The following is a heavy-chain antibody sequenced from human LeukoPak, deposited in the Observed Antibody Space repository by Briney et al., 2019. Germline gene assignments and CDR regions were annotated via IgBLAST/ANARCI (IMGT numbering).Heavy chain of an antibody. CDR1: GYTFTSYG. Sequence: ASVKVSCKASGYTFTSYGISWMRQAPGQGLGWMGWISPYNGNTNYAQKLQGRVTMTTDTSTSTAYMELRSLTSDDTAVYYCARDTSGYRNDAFDIWGQGTMVIVSS. D-gene: IGHD3-22*01. J-gene: IGHJ3*02. V-gene: IGHV1-18*01. CDR2: ISPYNGNT. CDR3: ARDTSGYRNDAFDI.